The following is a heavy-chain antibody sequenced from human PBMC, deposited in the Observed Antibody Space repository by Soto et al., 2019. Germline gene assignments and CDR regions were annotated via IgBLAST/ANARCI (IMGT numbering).Heavy chain of an antibody. Sequence: KASETLSLTCAISGDSVSSNSAAWNWIRQSPSRGLEWLGRTSYRSKWYNDYAVSVKSRITINPDTSMNQFSLQLNSVTPEDTAVYYCARDCINGVWYPSCSYGIDVWGQGTTVTVSS. J-gene: IGHJ6*02. D-gene: IGHD2-8*01. V-gene: IGHV6-1*01. CDR2: TSYRSKWYN. CDR3: ARDCINGVWYPSCSYGIDV. CDR1: GDSVSSNSAA.